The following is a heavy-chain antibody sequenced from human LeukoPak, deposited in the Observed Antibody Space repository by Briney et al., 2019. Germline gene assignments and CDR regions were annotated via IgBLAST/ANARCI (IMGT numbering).Heavy chain of an antibody. J-gene: IGHJ4*02. CDR1: GFIFSNYA. Sequence: PGGSLRLSCAASGFIFSNYAMSWVRQVPGRGLEWVSTISSRGDSTYVADSVKGGFTISRDNSKNSLYLQMNTVRAEDTAVYYCVKGPRPDITVAHTVENWGQGTLVTVSS. CDR3: VKGPRPDITVAHTVEN. D-gene: IGHD6-19*01. V-gene: IGHV3-23*01. CDR2: ISSRGDST.